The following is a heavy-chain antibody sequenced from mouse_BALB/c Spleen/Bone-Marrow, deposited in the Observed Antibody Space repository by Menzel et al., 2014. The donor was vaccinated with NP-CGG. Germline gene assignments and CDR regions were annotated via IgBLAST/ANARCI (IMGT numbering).Heavy chain of an antibody. CDR2: IDPANGNT. J-gene: IGHJ3*01. D-gene: IGHD2-4*01. CDR1: GFNIKDTY. Sequence: EVNLMESGAELVKPGASVKLSCTASGFNIKDTYMHWVKQRPEQGLEWIGRIDPANGNTKYDPKFQGKATITADTSSNTAYLQLSSLTYEDTAVYYCARWGITTGFAYWGQGTLVTVSA. V-gene: IGHV14-3*02. CDR3: ARWGITTGFAY.